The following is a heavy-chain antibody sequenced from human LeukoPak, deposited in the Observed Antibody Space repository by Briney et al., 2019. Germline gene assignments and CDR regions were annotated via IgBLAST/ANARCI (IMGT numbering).Heavy chain of an antibody. Sequence: GGSLRLSCAASGFTFSSYEMNWVRQAPGKGLEWVAFIRYDGSNKYYADSVKGRFTISRDNSKNTLHLQMNSLRGEDTAVYYCAKDYHRGWYLLAGRFDYWGQGTLVTVSS. CDR2: IRYDGSNK. CDR1: GFTFSSYE. CDR3: AKDYHRGWYLLAGRFDY. J-gene: IGHJ4*02. D-gene: IGHD2-15*01. V-gene: IGHV3-30*02.